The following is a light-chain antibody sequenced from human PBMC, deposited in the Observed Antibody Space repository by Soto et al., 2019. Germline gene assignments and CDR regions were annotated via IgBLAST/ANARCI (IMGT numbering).Light chain of an antibody. Sequence: DIQLTQSPSFLSASVGDRVTITCRASRGISSYLAWYQQKPGKAPKLLIYAASTLQSGVPSRFSGSGSGTEFTLTISSLQPEDFATYYCQQLNSYPPTFGPGTKVDIK. CDR1: RGISSY. CDR3: QQLNSYPPT. V-gene: IGKV1-9*01. CDR2: AAS. J-gene: IGKJ3*01.